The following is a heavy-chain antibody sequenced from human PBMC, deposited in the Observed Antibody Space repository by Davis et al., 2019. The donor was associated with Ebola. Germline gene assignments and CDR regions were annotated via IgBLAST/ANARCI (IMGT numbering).Heavy chain of an antibody. D-gene: IGHD5-12*01. V-gene: IGHV6-1*01. Sequence: HSQTLSLTCAISGDSVSGNNGAWNWIRQSPSRGLEWPGRTYYYRSKWYIDYAESVKSRIIINPDTSKSQFSLQLNSVTPDDTAVYYCARGWLRTGLDSWGQGTLVIVSS. CDR1: GDSVSGNNGA. CDR3: ARGWLRTGLDS. CDR2: TYYYRSKWYI. J-gene: IGHJ4*02.